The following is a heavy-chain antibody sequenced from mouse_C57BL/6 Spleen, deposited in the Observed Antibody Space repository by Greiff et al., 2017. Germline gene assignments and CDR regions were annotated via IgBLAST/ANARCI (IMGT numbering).Heavy chain of an antibody. CDR2: INPSNGGT. V-gene: IGHV1-53*01. CDR1: GYTFTSYW. J-gene: IGHJ4*01. CDR3: ARSEDGYYVPYAMDY. D-gene: IGHD2-3*01. Sequence: QVQLQQPGTELVKPGASVKLSCKASGYTFTSYWMHWVKLRPGQGLEWIGNINPSNGGTNYNEKFKSKATLTVDKSSSTAYMQLSSLTSEDSAVYYCARSEDGYYVPYAMDYWGQGTSVTVSS.